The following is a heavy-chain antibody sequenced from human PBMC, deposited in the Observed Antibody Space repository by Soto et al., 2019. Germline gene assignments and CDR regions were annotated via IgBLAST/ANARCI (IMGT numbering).Heavy chain of an antibody. CDR2: ISGSGGST. J-gene: IGHJ4*02. CDR3: AKALCGGHDY. V-gene: IGHV3-23*01. CDR1: GFTFSVYA. D-gene: IGHD2-15*01. Sequence: EVQLLESGGGLVQPGGSLRLSCAASGFTFSVYAMSWVRQAPGKGLECVSGISGSGGSTSYAASVKGRFTISRDNSKNTRSLQMNSLRAEDTTVYYCAKALCGGHDYWGPGTLVNVSS.